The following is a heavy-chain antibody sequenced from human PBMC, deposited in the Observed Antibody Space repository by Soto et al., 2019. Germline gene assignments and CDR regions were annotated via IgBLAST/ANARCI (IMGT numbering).Heavy chain of an antibody. CDR1: GYTFTSYY. V-gene: IGHV1-46*01. CDR2: INPSGGST. Sequence: ASVKVSCKASGYTFTSYYMHWVRQAPGQGLEWMGIINPSGGSTSYAQKIQGRVTMTRDTSTSTVYMELSSLRFEDTAVYYCAREVPLGDFWSGYYYGMDVWCQGTTVTVSS. J-gene: IGHJ6*02. CDR3: AREVPLGDFWSGYYYGMDV. D-gene: IGHD3-3*01.